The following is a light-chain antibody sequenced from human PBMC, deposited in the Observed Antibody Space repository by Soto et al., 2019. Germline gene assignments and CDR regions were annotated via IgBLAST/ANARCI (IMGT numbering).Light chain of an antibody. CDR2: LGS. CDR1: QSLLHSNGYNY. Sequence: DIVMTQSPLSLPVTPAEPPSISCRSSQSLLHSNGYNYLDWYLQKPGQSPQLLIYLGSNRASGVPDRFSGSGSGTDFTLKISRVEAEDVGVYYCIQALQTPPTFGGGTKVEI. J-gene: IGKJ4*01. V-gene: IGKV2-28*01. CDR3: IQALQTPPT.